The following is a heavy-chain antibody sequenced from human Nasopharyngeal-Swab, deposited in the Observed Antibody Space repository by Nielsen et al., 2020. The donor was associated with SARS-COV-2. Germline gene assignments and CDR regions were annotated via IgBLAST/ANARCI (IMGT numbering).Heavy chain of an antibody. CDR2: IVAGGGNT. Sequence: GGSLSPSCPASGFTFSTYAMTWVRQAPGKGLEWVSTIVAGGGNTLYADSVKGRFTISRANSKRTLYLQMNSLRADHPALYYCADPPFSEYWGQGTLVTVSS. J-gene: IGHJ4*02. V-gene: IGHV3-23*01. CDR3: ADPPFSEY. CDR1: GFTFSTYA.